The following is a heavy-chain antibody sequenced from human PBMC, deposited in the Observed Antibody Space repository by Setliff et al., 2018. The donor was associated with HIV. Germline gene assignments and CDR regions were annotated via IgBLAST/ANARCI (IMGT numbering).Heavy chain of an antibody. V-gene: IGHV4-31*03. J-gene: IGHJ4*02. D-gene: IGHD2-21*02. CDR1: GGSISSGGYY. Sequence: SETLSLTCTVSGGSISSGGYYWSWIRQHPEKGLEWIGYVYYNGDTYYNPSLKSRVTLSVDTSKDQFSLNLSSVTAADTAVYYCARAPGVTPFDHWGPGTLVTVSS. CDR2: VYYNGDT. CDR3: ARAPGVTPFDH.